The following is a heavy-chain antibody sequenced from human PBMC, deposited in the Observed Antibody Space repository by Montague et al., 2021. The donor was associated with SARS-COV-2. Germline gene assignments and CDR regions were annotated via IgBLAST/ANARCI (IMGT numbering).Heavy chain of an antibody. D-gene: IGHD1-14*01. CDR3: ARETMTGDAFDV. CDR1: GGSISSSD. V-gene: IGHV4-59*12. J-gene: IGHJ3*01. CDR2: FYSSGIT. Sequence: SETLSLTCAVSGGSISSSDWGWIRQPSGKGLEWIGFFYSSGITDSNPSFKSRVSISLDTSKNQVSLKLRSVTTADTAVYYCARETMTGDAFDVWGHGTMVTVTP.